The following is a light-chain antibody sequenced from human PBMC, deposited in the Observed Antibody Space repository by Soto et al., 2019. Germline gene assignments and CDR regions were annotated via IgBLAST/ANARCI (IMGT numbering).Light chain of an antibody. CDR2: DAS. CDR1: QSISSW. V-gene: IGKV1-5*01. CDR3: HQYHSYSPRT. Sequence: EIDMTQSPSTLSVSLGDRGTITCRASQSISSWLAWYKQKPGKAPKLLIYDASSLESGVPSRFSGSGSGTEFTLTITSLQPDDFAPYYCHQYHSYSPRTFGQGTQVDIK. J-gene: IGKJ1*01.